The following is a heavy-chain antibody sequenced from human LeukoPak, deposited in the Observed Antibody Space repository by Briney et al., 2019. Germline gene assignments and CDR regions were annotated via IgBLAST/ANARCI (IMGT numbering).Heavy chain of an antibody. Sequence: GGSLRLSCAASGFTFSSYSTNWVRQAPGKGLEWVSSISSSSSYIYYADSVKGRFTISRDNAKNSLYLQMNSLRAEDTAVYYCARSSPDYGDYGYYFDYWGQGTLVTVSS. J-gene: IGHJ4*02. CDR3: ARSSPDYGDYGYYFDY. CDR1: GFTFSSYS. V-gene: IGHV3-21*01. D-gene: IGHD4-17*01. CDR2: ISSSSSYI.